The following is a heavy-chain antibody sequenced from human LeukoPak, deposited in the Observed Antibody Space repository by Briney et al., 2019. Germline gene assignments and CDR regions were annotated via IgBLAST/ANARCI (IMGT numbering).Heavy chain of an antibody. V-gene: IGHV3-30*18. CDR1: GFSFSSYG. CDR2: ISQDGSNK. J-gene: IGHJ4*02. D-gene: IGHD4-11*01. Sequence: GGSLRLSCAASGFSFSSYGMHWVRQAPGKGLEWVALISQDGSNKYHADSVKGRFTISRDNSKNTLYLQMNSLRAEDTAVYYCVKDKPQVAYINYVAGYFDYWGQGTLVTVSS. CDR3: VKDKPQVAYINYVAGYFDY.